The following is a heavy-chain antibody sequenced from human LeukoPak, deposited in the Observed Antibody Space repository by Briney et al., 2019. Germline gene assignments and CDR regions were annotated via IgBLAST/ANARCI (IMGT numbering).Heavy chain of an antibody. Sequence: SVKVSCKASGGTFSSYAISWVRQAPGQGLEWMGRIVPILGIANYAQKFQGRVTITADKSTSTAYMELSSLRSEDTAVYYCATPGTAMVTDYYYGMDVWGQGTTVTVSS. CDR1: GGTFSSYA. J-gene: IGHJ6*02. D-gene: IGHD5-18*01. CDR3: ATPGTAMVTDYYYGMDV. V-gene: IGHV1-69*04. CDR2: IVPILGIA.